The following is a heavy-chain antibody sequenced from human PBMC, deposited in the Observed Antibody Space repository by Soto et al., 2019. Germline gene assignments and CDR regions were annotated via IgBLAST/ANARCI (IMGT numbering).Heavy chain of an antibody. CDR2: ISHSGST. J-gene: IGHJ4*02. Sequence: QVQLQESGPGLVTPSGTLSLTCAVSGDSMSSHGWCSWVRQPPGKGLEWIGQISHSGSTSYNPSLKSRVTRSVDTSKHQFSLKLSSVTAADTSVYYCARHGGYYFDYWGLGTLVTVSS. CDR1: GDSMSSHGW. D-gene: IGHD4-17*01. V-gene: IGHV4-4*02. CDR3: ARHGGYYFDY.